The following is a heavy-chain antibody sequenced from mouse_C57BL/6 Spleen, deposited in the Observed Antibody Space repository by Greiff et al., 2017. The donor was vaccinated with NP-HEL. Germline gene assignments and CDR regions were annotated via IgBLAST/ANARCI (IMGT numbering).Heavy chain of an antibody. CDR3: ARSRYSNYDDYYAMDY. CDR1: GYTFTSSW. CDR2: IDPSDSYT. J-gene: IGHJ4*01. V-gene: IGHV1-69*01. Sequence: QVQLQQPGAELVMPGASVKLSCKASGYTFTSSWMHWVKQRPGQGLEWIGEIDPSDSYTNYNQKFKGKSTLTVDKSSSTAYMQLSSLTSEDSAVYYCARSRYSNYDDYYAMDYWGQGTSVTVSS. D-gene: IGHD2-5*01.